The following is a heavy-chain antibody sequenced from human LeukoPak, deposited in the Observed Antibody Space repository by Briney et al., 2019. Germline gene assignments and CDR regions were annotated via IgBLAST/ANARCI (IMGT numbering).Heavy chain of an antibody. CDR2: ISYDGSNK. D-gene: IGHD5-18*01. J-gene: IGHJ6*03. V-gene: IGHV3-30*04. CDR3: ARDGGYSYGYYMDV. CDR1: GFTFSSYA. Sequence: GGSLRLSCAASGFTFSSYAMHWVRQAPGKGREWVAVISYDGSNKYYADSVKGRFTISRDNSKNTLYLQMNSLRAEDTAVYYCARDGGYSYGYYMDVWGKGTTVTVSS.